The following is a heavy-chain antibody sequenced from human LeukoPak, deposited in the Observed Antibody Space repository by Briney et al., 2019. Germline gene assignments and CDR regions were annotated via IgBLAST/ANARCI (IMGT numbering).Heavy chain of an antibody. D-gene: IGHD2-2*02. J-gene: IGHJ4*02. Sequence: PGGSLRLSCAASGFTVSSNYMSWVRQAPGKGLEWVSVIYSGGSTYYADSVKGRFTISRDNSKNTLYLQMNSLRAEDTAVYYCAREDFNPYCSSTSCYKDAFDIWGQGTLVTVSS. CDR3: AREDFNPYCSSTSCYKDAFDI. V-gene: IGHV3-53*01. CDR1: GFTVSSNY. CDR2: IYSGGST.